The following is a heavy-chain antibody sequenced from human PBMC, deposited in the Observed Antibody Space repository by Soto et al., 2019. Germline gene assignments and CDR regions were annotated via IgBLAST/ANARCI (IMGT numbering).Heavy chain of an antibody. Sequence: PSETLSLTCAVSGVSIHNSHSFWGWIRQPPGKGLEFIANVYYSGGAHYNPSFKSRVTISVDTATNQVSLRMSSVTAAVTAVYFCGRVVEGATRHTDFDSWGQGTLVTVSS. V-gene: IGHV4-39*01. CDR1: GVSIHNSHSF. CDR3: GRVVEGATRHTDFDS. CDR2: VYYSGGA. J-gene: IGHJ5*01. D-gene: IGHD2-21*01.